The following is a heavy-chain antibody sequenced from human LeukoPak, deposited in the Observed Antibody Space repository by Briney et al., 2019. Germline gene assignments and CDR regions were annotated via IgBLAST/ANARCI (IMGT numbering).Heavy chain of an antibody. CDR3: STVDK. J-gene: IGHJ4*02. Sequence: PGGSLRLSSAASGFTFSYVWMTWVRQAPGKGLEWVGRIKRKIDGETTDYAAPVKGRFTISRDDSQNTVFLQMNSLKTEDTALYYCSTVDKWGQGTLVTVSS. D-gene: IGHD2-2*03. CDR1: GFTFSYVW. CDR2: IKRKIDGETT. V-gene: IGHV3-15*05.